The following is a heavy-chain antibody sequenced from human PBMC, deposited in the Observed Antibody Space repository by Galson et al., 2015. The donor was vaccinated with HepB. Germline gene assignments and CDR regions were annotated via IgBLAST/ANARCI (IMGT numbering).Heavy chain of an antibody. V-gene: IGHV1-18*01. CDR2: ISPYNHYT. CDR3: ARGALIVVVDATPNNWFDP. Sequence: SVKVSCKASGYTFSSYSITWVRQAPGQGLEWMGWISPYNHYTNYAQKPQGRVTMTTDTSTSTAYMELRSLRSDDTAVYYCARGALIVVVDATPNNWFDPWGQGTLVTVSS. J-gene: IGHJ5*02. CDR1: GYTFSSYS. D-gene: IGHD2-15*01.